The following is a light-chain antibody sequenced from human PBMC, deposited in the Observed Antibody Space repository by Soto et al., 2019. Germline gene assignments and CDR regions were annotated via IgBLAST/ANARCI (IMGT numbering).Light chain of an antibody. J-gene: IGKJ5*01. CDR2: GVY. V-gene: IGKV3D-15*01. Sequence: EIVMTQSPTILSVSPGERATLSCRASQSVSSNLAWYQQKPGQAPRLLIYGVYTRAPGIPARFSGSGSGTEFTLTISSLQSEDFAVYYCQQYNNWPAITFGQGTRLEIK. CDR1: QSVSSN. CDR3: QQYNNWPAIT.